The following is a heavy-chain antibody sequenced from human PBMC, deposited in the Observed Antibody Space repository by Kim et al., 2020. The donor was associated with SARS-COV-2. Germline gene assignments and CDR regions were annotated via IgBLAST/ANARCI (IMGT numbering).Heavy chain of an antibody. D-gene: IGHD6-6*01. J-gene: IGHJ6*02. CDR2: IIPIFGTA. V-gene: IGHV1-69*13. CDR3: ARENSSSYYYYYGMDV. CDR1: GGTFSSYA. Sequence: SVKVSCKASGGTFSSYAISWARQAPGQGLEWMGGIIPIFGTANYAQKFQGRVTITADESTSTAYMELSSLRSEDTAVYYCARENSSSYYYYYGMDVWGQGTTVTVSS.